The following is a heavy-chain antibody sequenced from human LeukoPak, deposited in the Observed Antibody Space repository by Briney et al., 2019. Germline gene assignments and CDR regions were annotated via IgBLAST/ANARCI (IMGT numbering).Heavy chain of an antibody. J-gene: IGHJ4*02. D-gene: IGHD6-19*01. CDR2: ITNSGGST. V-gene: IGHV3-23*01. CDR3: AKISVTLTRDY. Sequence: QPGGSLRLSCAASGFTFNYAMTWVRQAPGKGLEWVSAITNSGGSTYYADSVKGRFTISRDNSKNTLFLQMNSLRADDTAVYYCAKISVTLTRDYWGQGTLVTVSS. CDR1: GFTFNYA.